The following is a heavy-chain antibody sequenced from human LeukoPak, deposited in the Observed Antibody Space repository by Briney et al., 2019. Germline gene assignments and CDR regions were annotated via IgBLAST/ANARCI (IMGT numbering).Heavy chain of an antibody. CDR2: INPNSGGT. CDR1: GYTFTGYY. D-gene: IGHD2-2*01. Sequence: ASVKVSCKASGYTFTGYYMHWVRRAPGQGLEWMGWINPNSGGTNYAQKFQGRVTMTRDTSISTAYMELSRLRSDDTAVYYCARVQYQLFYFDYWGQGTLVTVSS. CDR3: ARVQYQLFYFDY. V-gene: IGHV1-2*02. J-gene: IGHJ4*02.